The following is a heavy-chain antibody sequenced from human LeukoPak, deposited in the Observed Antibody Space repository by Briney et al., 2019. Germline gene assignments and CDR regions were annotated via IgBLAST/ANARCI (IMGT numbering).Heavy chain of an antibody. D-gene: IGHD2-15*01. Sequence: GGSLRLSCAASGFPFSSYWMSWVRQAPGKGLEWVANIKPDGTEKNYVDSVKGRFTISRDNAKNSLHLQMNSLGAEDTAVYYCAREDTFVVVVAALPAYYYYYYMGVWGKGTTVTVSS. J-gene: IGHJ6*03. V-gene: IGHV3-7*01. CDR1: GFPFSSYW. CDR3: AREDTFVVVVAALPAYYYYYYMGV. CDR2: IKPDGTEK.